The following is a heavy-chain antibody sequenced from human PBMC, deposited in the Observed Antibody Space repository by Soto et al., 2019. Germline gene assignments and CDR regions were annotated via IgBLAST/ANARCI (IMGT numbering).Heavy chain of an antibody. J-gene: IGHJ4*02. CDR1: GYTLSTHG. CDR2: ISGQDGKT. D-gene: IGHD2-2*01. V-gene: IGHV1-18*01. Sequence: ASVKVSCKTSGYTLSTHGINCVRQAPGQGLEWMGWISGQDGKTNYAQMLQDRVTMTKDTSTSTAYMGLRSLTSDDTAVYYCAGGIGVPAAIGHWGQGTLVTVSS. CDR3: AGGIGVPAAIGH.